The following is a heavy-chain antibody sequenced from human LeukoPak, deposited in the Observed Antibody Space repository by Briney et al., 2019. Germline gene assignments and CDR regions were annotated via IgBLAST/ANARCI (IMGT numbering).Heavy chain of an antibody. D-gene: IGHD3-3*01. Sequence: GGSLRLSCAASGFTFSSYGMHWVRQAPGKGLEWVAFIRYDGINKYYAGSVKGRFTISRDNSKNTLYLQMNSLRAEDTAVYYCARDRVRYDFWSGYPQFDYWGQGTLVTVSS. CDR3: ARDRVRYDFWSGYPQFDY. V-gene: IGHV3-30*02. CDR2: IRYDGINK. CDR1: GFTFSSYG. J-gene: IGHJ4*02.